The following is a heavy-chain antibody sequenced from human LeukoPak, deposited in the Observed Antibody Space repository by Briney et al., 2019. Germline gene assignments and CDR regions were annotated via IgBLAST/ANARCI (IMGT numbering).Heavy chain of an antibody. CDR2: INHSGST. D-gene: IGHD2-15*01. J-gene: IGHJ4*02. Sequence: NPSETLSLTCAVYGGSFSGYYWSWIRQPPGKGLDWIGEINHSGSTNYNPSLKSRLTISVDTSKNQFSLKLTSVTAADTAVYYCARPLHCSGGSCHDYWGQGTLVTVSS. CDR1: GGSFSGYY. V-gene: IGHV4-34*01. CDR3: ARPLHCSGGSCHDY.